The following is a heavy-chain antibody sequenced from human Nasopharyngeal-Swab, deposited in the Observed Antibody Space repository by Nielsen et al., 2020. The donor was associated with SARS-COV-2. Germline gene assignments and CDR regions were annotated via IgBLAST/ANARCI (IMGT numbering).Heavy chain of an antibody. D-gene: IGHD7-27*01. CDR2: ISSRSSYI. J-gene: IGHJ5*02. CDR3: TRDLGRWQLFNP. V-gene: IGHV3-21*01. Sequence: GASLKISSAASGFTFRTYSMNGVRQAPGKGLEWVSSISSRSSYIYYADSVKGRFTISRENAKSSLYLQMNSLRAEDTAVFYCTRDLGRWQLFNPWGQGTLVTVSS. CDR1: GFTFRTYS.